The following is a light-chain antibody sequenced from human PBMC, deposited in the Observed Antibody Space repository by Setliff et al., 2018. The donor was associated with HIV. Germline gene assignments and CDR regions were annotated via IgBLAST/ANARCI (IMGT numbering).Light chain of an antibody. V-gene: IGLV2-23*02. CDR1: SSDVGSYDP. Sequence: QSALTQPASVSGSPGQSITISCTGTSSDVGSYDPVSWYQQHPGKAPKVMIYEVSKRPSGVSNRFSGSKSGNTASLTISGLQAEDEADYYCCSYAGSSTFVFGIGTKVTVL. CDR3: CSYAGSSTFV. J-gene: IGLJ1*01. CDR2: EVS.